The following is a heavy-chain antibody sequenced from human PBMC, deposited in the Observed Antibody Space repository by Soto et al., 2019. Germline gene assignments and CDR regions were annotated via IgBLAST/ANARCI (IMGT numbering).Heavy chain of an antibody. V-gene: IGHV3-15*01. J-gene: IGHJ4*02. CDR2: IKSKTDGGTT. CDR1: GFTFSNPW. D-gene: IGHD3-16*01. Sequence: GGSLRLSCAASGFTFSNPWMSWVRQAPGKGLEWVGRIKSKTDGGTTAYAASVEGRFTISRDESTNTAYLQMNSLKTEDTAVYYCTRRGRGKGRDYLDNTVDSPSIDQWGQGTLVTVSS. CDR3: TRRGRGKGRDYLDNTVDSPSIDQ.